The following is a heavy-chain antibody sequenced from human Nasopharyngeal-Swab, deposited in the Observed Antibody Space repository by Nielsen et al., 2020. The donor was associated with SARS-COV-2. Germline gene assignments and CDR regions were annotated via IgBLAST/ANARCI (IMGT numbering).Heavy chain of an antibody. CDR3: VREFEATGATYLDY. V-gene: IGHV3-13*01. CDR2: IATAGDT. D-gene: IGHD1-26*01. Sequence: GESLKIPCAASGFTFSSYDMHWVRQVTGKGLEWVSAIATAGDTYYAGSVKGRFTVSRDNAKNSLYLQMSSLRDEDTAVYYCVREFEATGATYLDYWGLGTLVTVSS. J-gene: IGHJ4*02. CDR1: GFTFSSYD.